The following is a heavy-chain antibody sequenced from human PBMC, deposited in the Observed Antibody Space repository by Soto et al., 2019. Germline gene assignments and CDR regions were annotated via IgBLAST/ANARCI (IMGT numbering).Heavy chain of an antibody. CDR2: ISGSGGST. Sequence: GGSLRLSCAASGFTFSSYAMSWVRQAPGKGLEWVSAISGSGGSTYYADSVKGRFTISRDNSKNTLYLQMNSLRAEDTAVYYCAKDFDGSSGDSYDAFDIWGQGTMVTVSS. CDR1: GFTFSSYA. D-gene: IGHD6-19*01. CDR3: AKDFDGSSGDSYDAFDI. V-gene: IGHV3-23*01. J-gene: IGHJ3*02.